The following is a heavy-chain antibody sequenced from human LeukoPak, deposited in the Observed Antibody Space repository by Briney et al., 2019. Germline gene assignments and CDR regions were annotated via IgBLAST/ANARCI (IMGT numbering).Heavy chain of an antibody. J-gene: IGHJ4*02. CDR2: IRAYNGNT. D-gene: IGHD4-23*01. CDR1: GYTFTSYG. Sequence: ASVKVSCKASGYTFTSYGISWVRQAPGQGLEWMGWIRAYNGNTNYAQKLQGRVTMTTDTSTSTAYMELRSLRSDDTAVYYCARKIMKYGGNPEGFDYWGQGTLVTVSS. CDR3: ARKIMKYGGNPEGFDY. V-gene: IGHV1-18*01.